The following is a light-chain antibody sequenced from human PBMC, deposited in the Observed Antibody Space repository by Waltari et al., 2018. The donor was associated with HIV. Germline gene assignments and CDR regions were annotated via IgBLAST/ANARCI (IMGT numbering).Light chain of an antibody. Sequence: QSALTQPRSVSGSPGQSVTISCTGTSSDEGCYDFVSWYLQHPGIVPKRIIYEVIKRPSGVPDLFSGPKSGSPHSLPISGLQSQAEPDYSCCSDPGTLTYVLFGRGTKLTVL. V-gene: IGLV2-11*01. J-gene: IGLJ3*02. CDR2: EVI. CDR3: CSDPGTLTYVL. CDR1: SSDEGCYDF.